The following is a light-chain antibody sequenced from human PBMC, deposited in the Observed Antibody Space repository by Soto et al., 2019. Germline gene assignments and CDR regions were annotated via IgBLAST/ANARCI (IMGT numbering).Light chain of an antibody. V-gene: IGKV1-39*01. J-gene: IGKJ1*01. CDR2: AAS. CDR3: QQTDSTTQT. Sequence: DIQMTQSPSSLSASVGDRVTISCRASQSIRNYESWYQQKPGTAPKLLIRAASTLQSGVPSRFSGSGSGTDFTLTISSLQSEDFATYFCQQTDSTTQTFGQGT. CDR1: QSIRNY.